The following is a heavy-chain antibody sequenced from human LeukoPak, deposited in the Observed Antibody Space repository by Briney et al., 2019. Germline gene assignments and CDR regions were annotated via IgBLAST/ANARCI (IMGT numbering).Heavy chain of an antibody. J-gene: IGHJ4*02. D-gene: IGHD3-22*01. CDR3: AKDRYFYDSSGYWTIPY. V-gene: IGHV3-23*01. Sequence: GGSLILSCAASGFTFSSYAMSWVCQAPGKGLEWVSAISGSGGSTYYADSVKGRFTISRDNSKNTLYLQMNSLRAEDTAVYYCAKDRYFYDSSGYWTIPYWGQGTLLTVSS. CDR1: GFTFSSYA. CDR2: ISGSGGST.